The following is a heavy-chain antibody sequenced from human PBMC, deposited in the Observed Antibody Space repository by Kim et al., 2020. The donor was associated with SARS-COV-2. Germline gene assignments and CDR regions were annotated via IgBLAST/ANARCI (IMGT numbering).Heavy chain of an antibody. CDR3: ARHPERGYPFDY. CDR2: IYYSGST. Sequence: SETLSLTCTVSGGSISSYYWSWIRQPPGKGLEWIGYIYYSGSTNYNPSLKSRVTISVDTSKNQFSLKLSSVTAADTAVYYCARHPERGYPFDYWGQGTLVTVSS. J-gene: IGHJ4*02. CDR1: GGSISSYY. D-gene: IGHD3-16*02. V-gene: IGHV4-59*01.